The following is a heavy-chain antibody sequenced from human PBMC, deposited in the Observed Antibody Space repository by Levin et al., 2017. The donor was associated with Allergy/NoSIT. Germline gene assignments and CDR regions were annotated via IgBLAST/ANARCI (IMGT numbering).Heavy chain of an antibody. J-gene: IGHJ3*02. CDR1: GGSISSSSYY. D-gene: IGHD3-10*01. CDR3: ARRYGSGSPSRRFEAFDI. Sequence: SETLSLTCTVSGGSISSSSYYWGWIRQPPGKGLEWIGSIYYSGSTYYNPSLKSRVTISVDTSKNQFSLKLSSVTAADTAVYYCARRYGSGSPSRRFEAFDIWGQGTMVTVSS. CDR2: IYYSGST. V-gene: IGHV4-39*01.